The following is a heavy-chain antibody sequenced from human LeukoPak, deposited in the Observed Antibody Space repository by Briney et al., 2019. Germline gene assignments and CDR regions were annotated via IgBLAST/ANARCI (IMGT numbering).Heavy chain of an antibody. Sequence: PSETLFLTCTVSGYSISSTYYWSWIRQPPGKGLVWIGEINHSGSTNYNPSLKSRVTISVDTSKNQFSLKLSSVTAADTAVYYCARDRIGGFGTVVVTAIRHNWFDPWGQGTLVTVSS. V-gene: IGHV4-38-2*02. CDR2: INHSGST. CDR1: GYSISSTYY. D-gene: IGHD2-21*02. CDR3: ARDRIGGFGTVVVTAIRHNWFDP. J-gene: IGHJ5*02.